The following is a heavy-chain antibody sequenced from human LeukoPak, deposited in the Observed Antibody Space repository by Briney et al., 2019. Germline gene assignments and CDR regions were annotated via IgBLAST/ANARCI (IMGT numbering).Heavy chain of an antibody. CDR1: GFTFSSYW. CDR2: ISGDGRNI. J-gene: IGHJ3*02. Sequence: AGGSLRLSCVASGFTFSSYWMHWVRQDPRKGLVWVSRISGDGRNINYADSVRGRFTISRDNAKNTLYLQMNTLRVEDTAVYYCIRSKYYDIWSGFWAAFDIWGQGTMVSVSS. V-gene: IGHV3-74*01. D-gene: IGHD3-3*01. CDR3: IRSKYYDIWSGFWAAFDI.